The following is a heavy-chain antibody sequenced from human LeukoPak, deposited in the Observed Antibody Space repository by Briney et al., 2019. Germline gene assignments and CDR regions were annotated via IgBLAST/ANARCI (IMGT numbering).Heavy chain of an antibody. CDR3: ARGALRSGWSTRRGFDP. V-gene: IGHV6-1*01. CDR1: GDSVSSNSAA. CDR2: TYYRSKWYN. J-gene: IGHJ5*02. D-gene: IGHD6-19*01. Sequence: SQTLSLTCAISGDSVSSNSAAWNWIRQSPSRGLEWLGGTYYRSKWYNDYAVSVKSRITINPDTSKNQFSLQPNSVTPEDTAVYYCARGALRSGWSTRRGFDPWGQGTLVTVSS.